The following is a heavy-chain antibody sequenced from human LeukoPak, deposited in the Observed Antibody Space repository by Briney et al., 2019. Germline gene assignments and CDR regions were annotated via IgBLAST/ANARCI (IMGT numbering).Heavy chain of an antibody. V-gene: IGHV4-39*07. D-gene: IGHD3-10*01. J-gene: IGHJ4*02. CDR1: GDSSSSGDYY. CDR2: INDSGRS. Sequence: SETLSLTCTVSGDSSSSGDYYRAWIRQPPGKGLEWIAIINDSGRSYYNPSLKSRVTISVDTSKKQFSLKLSSVRAADTAVYYCARDRDYYGSGTSGYFDSWGQGTLVTVSS. CDR3: ARDRDYYGSGTSGYFDS.